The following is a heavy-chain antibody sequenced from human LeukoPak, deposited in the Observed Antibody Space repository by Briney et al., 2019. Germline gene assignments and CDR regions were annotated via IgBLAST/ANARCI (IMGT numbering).Heavy chain of an antibody. CDR3: ARDSEVVPAAFDY. J-gene: IGHJ4*02. V-gene: IGHV4-38-2*02. CDR2: IYHSEST. Sequence: PSETLSLTCTVSGYSISSGYYWGWIRPPPGKGLEWIGSIYHSESTYYNPSLKSRVTISVDTSKNQFSLKLSSVTAADTAVYYCARDSEVVPAAFDYWGQGTLVTVSS. D-gene: IGHD2-2*01. CDR1: GYSISSGYY.